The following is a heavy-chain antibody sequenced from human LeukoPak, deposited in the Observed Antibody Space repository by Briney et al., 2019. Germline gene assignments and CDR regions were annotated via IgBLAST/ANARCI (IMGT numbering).Heavy chain of an antibody. CDR2: IYHSGST. CDR3: ARIPPRVRGVRGAYFDY. Sequence: SETLSLTCTVSGGSISSGGYYWSWIRQPPGKGLEWIGYIYHSGSTYYNPSLKSRVTISVDRSKNQFSLKLSSVTAADTAVYYCARIPPRVRGVRGAYFDYWGQGTLVTVSS. V-gene: IGHV4-30-2*01. D-gene: IGHD3-10*01. J-gene: IGHJ4*02. CDR1: GGSISSGGYY.